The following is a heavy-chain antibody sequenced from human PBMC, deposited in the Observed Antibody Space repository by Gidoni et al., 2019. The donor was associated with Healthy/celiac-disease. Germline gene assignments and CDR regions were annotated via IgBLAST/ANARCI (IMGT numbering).Heavy chain of an antibody. CDR2: ISSNGGST. J-gene: IGHJ4*02. CDR1: GFTFSSYA. Sequence: RLSCSASGFTFSSYAMHWVRQAPGKGLEYVSAISSNGGSTYYADSVKGRFTISRDNSKNTLYLQMSSLRAEDTAVYYCVKDHYCSGGSCYSYFDYGGQGTMVTVSS. D-gene: IGHD2-15*01. CDR3: VKDHYCSGGSCYSYFDY. V-gene: IGHV3-64D*06.